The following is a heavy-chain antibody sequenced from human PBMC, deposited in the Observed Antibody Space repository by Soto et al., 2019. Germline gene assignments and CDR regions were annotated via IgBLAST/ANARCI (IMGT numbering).Heavy chain of an antibody. Sequence: SETLSLTCAVSGGSISSGGYSWSWIRQPPGKGLEWIGYIYHSGSTYYNPSLKSRVTISVDRSKNQFSLKLSSVTAADTAVYYCASAHAGAHITAAVHWGQGTLVPVSS. V-gene: IGHV4-30-2*01. CDR2: IYHSGST. CDR3: ASAHAGAHITAAVH. CDR1: GGSISSGGYS. J-gene: IGHJ4*02. D-gene: IGHD6-13*01.